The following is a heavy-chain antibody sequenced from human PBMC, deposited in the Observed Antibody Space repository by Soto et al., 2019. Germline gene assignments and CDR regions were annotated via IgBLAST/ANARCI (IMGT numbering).Heavy chain of an antibody. V-gene: IGHV1-69*13. CDR3: ATGYCSSTSCFLAGMNWFDP. D-gene: IGHD2-2*03. J-gene: IGHJ5*02. CDR1: GGTFSSYA. CDR2: IIPIFGTA. Sequence: GVSVKVSCKASGGTFSSYAISWVRQAPGQGLEWMGGIIPIFGTANYAQKFQGRVTITADESTSTAYMELSSLRSEDTAVYYCATGYCSSTSCFLAGMNWFDPWGQGTLVTVSS.